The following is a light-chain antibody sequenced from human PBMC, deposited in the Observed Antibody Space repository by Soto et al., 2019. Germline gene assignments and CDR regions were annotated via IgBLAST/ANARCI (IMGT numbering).Light chain of an antibody. CDR2: EVS. Sequence: QSALTQPASVSGSPGQSITISCTGTSSDVGSYNLVSWYQQHPGKAPKLMIYEVSKRPSGVSNRFSGSKSGNTASLTISGPRAGDGAVFSCCSYEGSSTPLFFGTGPKLTVL. V-gene: IGLV2-23*02. CDR3: CSYEGSSTPLF. J-gene: IGLJ1*01. CDR1: SSDVGSYNL.